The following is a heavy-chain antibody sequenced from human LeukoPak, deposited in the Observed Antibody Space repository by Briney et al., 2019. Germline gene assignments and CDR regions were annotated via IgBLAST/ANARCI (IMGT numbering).Heavy chain of an antibody. CDR2: MNPNSGNT. V-gene: IGHV1-8*01. Sequence: ASVKVSFKASGYTFTSYDINWVRQATGQGLEWMGWMNPNSGNTGYATTFHGRVTKTRNTSISQESLELSNLRSEHPAVYYCARGPANKQWLVQYNWFDPWGQGTLVTVSS. CDR1: GYTFTSYD. CDR3: ARGPANKQWLVQYNWFDP. D-gene: IGHD6-19*01. J-gene: IGHJ5*02.